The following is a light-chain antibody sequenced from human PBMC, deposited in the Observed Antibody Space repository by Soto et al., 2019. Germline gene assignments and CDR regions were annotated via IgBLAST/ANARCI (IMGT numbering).Light chain of an antibody. CDR2: EVS. V-gene: IGLV2-14*01. CDR1: SSDVGGYNY. J-gene: IGLJ3*02. Sequence: QSALTQPASVSGSPGQSITISCTGTSSDVGGYNYVSWYQHHPGKAPKLMIYEVSNRPSGVSNRFSGSKSGNTASLTISGLQAEDEGDYYCSSYTSSSTLGVFGGGTKLTVL. CDR3: SSYTSSSTLGV.